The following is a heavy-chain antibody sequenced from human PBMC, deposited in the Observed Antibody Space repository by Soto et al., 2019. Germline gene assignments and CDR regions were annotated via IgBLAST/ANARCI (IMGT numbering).Heavy chain of an antibody. J-gene: IGHJ2*01. D-gene: IGHD2-21*02. Sequence: SVKASCKARVYTSTPYAMHLLRQAPGQSLEWMGWINAGNGDTKYSQKFQGRVTITRDTSARTVYMELSSLRSEDTTVYYCARGPTRAYCGGDCHWYFDLWGRGTLVTVSS. CDR1: VYTSTPYA. CDR2: INAGNGDT. V-gene: IGHV1-3*01. CDR3: ARGPTRAYCGGDCHWYFDL.